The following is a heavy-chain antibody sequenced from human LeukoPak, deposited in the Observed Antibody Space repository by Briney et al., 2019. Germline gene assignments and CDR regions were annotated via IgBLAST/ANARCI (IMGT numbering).Heavy chain of an antibody. CDR3: ARSGSYSGICDY. J-gene: IGHJ4*02. Sequence: SETPSLTCIVSGGSINNCYWSWIRQPPGKGLEWIGYIYYSGSTNYNPSLKSRVTISVDTSKNQFSLNLTSVTPADTAVYYCARSGSYSGICDYWGQGTLVTVSS. CDR1: GGSINNCY. D-gene: IGHD1-26*01. CDR2: IYYSGST. V-gene: IGHV4-59*01.